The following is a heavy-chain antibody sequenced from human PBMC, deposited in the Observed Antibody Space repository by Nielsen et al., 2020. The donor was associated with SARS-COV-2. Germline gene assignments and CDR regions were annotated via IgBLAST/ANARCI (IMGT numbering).Heavy chain of an antibody. Sequence: GESLKISCVASGFTFSGSAMHWVRQASGKGLEWLGRIRSYANEYATAYAASVKGRFTISRDDSANTAYLPLNSLKTEEPAVYYCSSPTVAYWGQGTLVTVSS. CDR2: IRSYANEYAT. D-gene: IGHD4-23*01. J-gene: IGHJ4*02. CDR3: SSPTVAY. CDR1: GFTFSGSA. V-gene: IGHV3-73*01.